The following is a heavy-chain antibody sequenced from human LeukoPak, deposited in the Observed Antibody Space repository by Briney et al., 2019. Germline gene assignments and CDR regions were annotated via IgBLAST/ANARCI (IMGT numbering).Heavy chain of an antibody. Sequence: SQTLSLTCAVYGGSFSDYYWSWIRQPPGKGLKSIGEINHSGSTNYNPSLKSRVTISIDTTKNQFSLKLTSVTAADTAVYYCAITPLVEMATDPFDYWGQGTLVTVSS. J-gene: IGHJ4*02. CDR3: AITPLVEMATDPFDY. D-gene: IGHD5-24*01. CDR2: INHSGST. V-gene: IGHV4-34*01. CDR1: GGSFSDYY.